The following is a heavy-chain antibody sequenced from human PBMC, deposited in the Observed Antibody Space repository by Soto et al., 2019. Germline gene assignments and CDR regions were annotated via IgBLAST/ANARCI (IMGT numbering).Heavy chain of an antibody. V-gene: IGHV3-9*01. CDR2: ISWNSGSI. CDR1: GFTFDDYA. D-gene: IGHD5-12*01. J-gene: IGHJ2*01. CDR3: AKALGGDEENWDFEL. Sequence: EVQLVESGGGLVPPGRSLRLSCAASGFTFDDYALHWVRQAPGKGLEWVSGISWNSGSIGYADSVKGRFTISRDNAKNSLYLQMNSLRAEDTALYYCAKALGGDEENWDFELWGRGTLVTVSS.